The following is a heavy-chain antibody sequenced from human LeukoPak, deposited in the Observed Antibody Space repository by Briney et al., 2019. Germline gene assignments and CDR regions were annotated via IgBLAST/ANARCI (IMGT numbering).Heavy chain of an antibody. CDR3: ARVISITGTTYYFDY. CDR1: GGSFSGYY. CDR2: INHSGST. J-gene: IGHJ4*02. V-gene: IGHV4-34*01. D-gene: IGHD1-7*01. Sequence: PSETLSLTCAVYGGSFSGYYWSWIRQPPGKGLEWLGEINHSGSTNYNPSLKSRVTISVDTSKNQFSLKLSSVTAADTAVYYCARVISITGTTYYFDYWGQGTLVTVSS.